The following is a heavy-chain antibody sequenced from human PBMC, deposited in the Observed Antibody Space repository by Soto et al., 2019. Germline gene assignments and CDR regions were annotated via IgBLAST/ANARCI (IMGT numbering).Heavy chain of an antibody. Sequence: SVKVSCKATGGTFSSYAISWVRQAPGQGLEWMGGIIPMFGTANYAQKFQGRVTITADEYTSTAYMELRSLRSEDTAVYYCARESIAAFDTFDSWGQGTLVTVSS. D-gene: IGHD6-6*01. CDR2: IIPMFGTA. CDR3: ARESIAAFDTFDS. J-gene: IGHJ5*01. CDR1: GGTFSSYA. V-gene: IGHV1-69*01.